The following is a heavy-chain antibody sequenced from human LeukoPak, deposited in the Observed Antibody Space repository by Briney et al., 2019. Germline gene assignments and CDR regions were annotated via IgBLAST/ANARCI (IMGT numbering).Heavy chain of an antibody. CDR3: ARHGYSSGSLAWFDR. Sequence: SETLSLTCTVAGGSISSYYWSWLRQPPGKGLEWIGYIYYSGSTNYNPSLKSRVTISVDTSKNQFSLKLSSVTAADTAVYYCARHGYSSGSLAWFDRWGQGTQVTVSS. J-gene: IGHJ5*02. CDR1: GGSISSYY. D-gene: IGHD6-19*01. CDR2: IYYSGST. V-gene: IGHV4-59*01.